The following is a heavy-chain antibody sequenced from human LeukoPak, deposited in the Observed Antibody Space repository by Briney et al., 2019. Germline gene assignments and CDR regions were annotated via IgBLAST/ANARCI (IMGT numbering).Heavy chain of an antibody. CDR3: AKFNPPRPGGPGMVRGVIMDAFDI. Sequence: AGGSLRLSCAASGFTFSSYAMSWVRQAPGKGQEWVSAISGSGGSTYYADSVKGRFTISRDNSRNTLYLQMNSLRAEDTAVYYCAKFNPPRPGGPGMVRGVIMDAFDIWGQGTMVTVSS. D-gene: IGHD3-10*01. V-gene: IGHV3-23*01. J-gene: IGHJ3*02. CDR2: ISGSGGST. CDR1: GFTFSSYA.